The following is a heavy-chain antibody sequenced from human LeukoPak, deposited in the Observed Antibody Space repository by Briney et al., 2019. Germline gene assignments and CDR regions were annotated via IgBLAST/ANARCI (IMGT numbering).Heavy chain of an antibody. D-gene: IGHD6-25*01. CDR3: ASEGGIAAAGPPRR. Sequence: SETLSLTCAVYGGSFSGYYWSWIRQPPGKGLEWIGEINHSGSTNYNPSLKSRVTISVDTSKNQFSLKLSSVTAADTAVYYCASEGGIAAAGPPRRWGQGTLVTVSS. CDR1: GGSFSGYY. CDR2: INHSGST. J-gene: IGHJ4*02. V-gene: IGHV4-34*01.